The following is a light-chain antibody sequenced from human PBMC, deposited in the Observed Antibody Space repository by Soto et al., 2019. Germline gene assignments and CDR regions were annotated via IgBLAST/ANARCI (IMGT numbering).Light chain of an antibody. CDR3: QQYNNYFT. J-gene: IGKJ4*01. CDR1: QSINNW. Sequence: DIQITQSPSTLSLSVGDRVTITCRASQSINNWLAWYQQKPGKAPKLLIYKASNLESGVPSRFSGSGSGTEFTLTISSLQPDDYGTYYCQQYNNYFTFGGGTKVDIK. V-gene: IGKV1-5*03. CDR2: KAS.